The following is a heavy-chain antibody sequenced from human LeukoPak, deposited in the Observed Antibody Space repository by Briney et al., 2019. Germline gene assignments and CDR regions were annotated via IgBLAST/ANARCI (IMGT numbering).Heavy chain of an antibody. Sequence: GGSLRLSCAASGFTFSSYAMHWVRQAPGKGLEWVAVISYDGSNKYYADSVKGRFTISRDNSKNTLYLQMNSLRAEDTAVYYCAGDSALVGGTFDYWGQGTLVTVSS. D-gene: IGHD1-26*01. CDR2: ISYDGSNK. J-gene: IGHJ4*02. V-gene: IGHV3-30*01. CDR1: GFTFSSYA. CDR3: AGDSALVGGTFDY.